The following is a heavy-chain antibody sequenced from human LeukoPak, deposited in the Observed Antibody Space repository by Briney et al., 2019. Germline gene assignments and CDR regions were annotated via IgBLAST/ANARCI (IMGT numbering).Heavy chain of an antibody. CDR3: ASDARAYSSGYFSDNRGD. CDR2: IYTSGST. CDR1: GGSISSYY. Sequence: PSETLSLTCTVSGGSISSYYWSWIRQPPGKGLEWIGRIYTSGSTNYNPSLKSRVTISVDTSKNQFSLKLSSVTAADTAVYYCASDARAYSSGYFSDNRGDWGKWTTVTVSS. D-gene: IGHD6-25*01. J-gene: IGHJ6*03. V-gene: IGHV4-4*08.